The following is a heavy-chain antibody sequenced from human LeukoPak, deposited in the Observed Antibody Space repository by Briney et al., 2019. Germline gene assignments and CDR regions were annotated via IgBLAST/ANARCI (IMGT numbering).Heavy chain of an antibody. CDR3: ASSSHYYDILTGWAHDI. CDR1: GGTFSSYA. V-gene: IGHV1-69*05. CDR2: IIPIFGTA. Sequence: SVKVSCKASGGTFSSYAISWVRQAPGQGLEWMGGIIPIFGTANYAQKFQGRVTITTDESTSTAYMELSSLRSEDTAVYYCASSSHYYDILTGWAHDIWGQGTMVTVSS. J-gene: IGHJ3*02. D-gene: IGHD3-9*01.